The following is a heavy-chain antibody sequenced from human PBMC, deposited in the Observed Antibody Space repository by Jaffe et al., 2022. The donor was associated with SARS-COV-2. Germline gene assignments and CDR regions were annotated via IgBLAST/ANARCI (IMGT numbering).Heavy chain of an antibody. CDR2: IKQDGSEK. J-gene: IGHJ6*02. V-gene: IGHV3-7*03. CDR1: GFTFSSYW. D-gene: IGHD6-19*01. Sequence: EVQLVESGGGLVQPGGSLRLSCAASGFTFSSYWMSWVRQAPGKGLEWVANIKQDGSEKYYVDSVKGRFTISRDNAKNSLYLQMNSLRAEDTAVYYCARAGLGDSSGWLYYYYGMDVWGQGTTVTVSS. CDR3: ARAGLGDSSGWLYYYYGMDV.